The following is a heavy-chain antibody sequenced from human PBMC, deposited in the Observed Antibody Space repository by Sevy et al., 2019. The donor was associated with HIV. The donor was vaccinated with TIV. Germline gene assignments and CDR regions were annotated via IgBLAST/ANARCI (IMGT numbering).Heavy chain of an antibody. CDR2: IYYSGST. CDR1: GGSMTSYY. D-gene: IGHD7-27*01. Sequence: SETLSLSCTVSGGSMTSYYWSWIRQPPGKGLEWIGYIYYSGSTNYNPSLKSRVTMSVDTSKNQFSLTLISVSAADTAVYHCARAVGKRNYFDYWGQGALVTVSS. J-gene: IGHJ4*02. CDR3: ARAVGKRNYFDY. V-gene: IGHV4-59*13.